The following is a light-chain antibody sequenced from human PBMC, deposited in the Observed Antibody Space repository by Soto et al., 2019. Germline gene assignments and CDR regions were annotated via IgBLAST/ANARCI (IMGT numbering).Light chain of an antibody. CDR3: SSYTSSSTWV. CDR2: KIN. CDR1: NSNIGSNN. V-gene: IGLV1-44*01. Sequence: QAVVTQPPSASGTPGQRVTISCAGSNSNIGSNNVYWYQQLPGTAPKLLIYKINQRPSGVPDRFSGSKSGNAASLTISGLQTEDEADYYCSSYTSSSTWVFGGGTKLTVL. J-gene: IGLJ3*02.